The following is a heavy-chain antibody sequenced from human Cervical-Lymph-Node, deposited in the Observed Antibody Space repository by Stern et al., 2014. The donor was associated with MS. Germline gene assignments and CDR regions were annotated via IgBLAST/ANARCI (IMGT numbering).Heavy chain of an antibody. D-gene: IGHD1-26*01. CDR2: IDPRGVGT. V-gene: IGHV1-46*01. CDR1: GYTFTSYY. CDR3: ARRTAVGTTASLDY. Sequence: QVQLGQSGAEMEQPGASVKVSCKASGYTFTSYYIHWVRQAPGQGLEWMGIIDPRGVGTNYAQNFQGRVTMTSDTSTSTVYMELSSLRSEDTAVYYCARRTAVGTTASLDYWGQGTLVTVSS. J-gene: IGHJ4*02.